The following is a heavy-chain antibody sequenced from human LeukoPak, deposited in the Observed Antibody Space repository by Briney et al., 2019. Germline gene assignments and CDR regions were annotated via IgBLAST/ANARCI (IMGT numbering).Heavy chain of an antibody. Sequence: ASVKVSCKASGYTFTSYGISWVRQAPGQGLEWMGWISAYNGNTNYAQKLQGRVTMTTDTSTRTAYMELRSLRSDDTAVYYCARARSYGRGPNWFDPWGQGTLVTVSS. CDR3: ARARSYGRGPNWFDP. V-gene: IGHV1-18*01. CDR1: GYTFTSYG. J-gene: IGHJ5*02. CDR2: ISAYNGNT. D-gene: IGHD1-26*01.